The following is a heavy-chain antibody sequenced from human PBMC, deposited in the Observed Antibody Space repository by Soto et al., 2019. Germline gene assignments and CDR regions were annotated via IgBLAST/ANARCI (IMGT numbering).Heavy chain of an antibody. CDR3: ARQRDGY. Sequence: GGSLRLSCAASGFTFSRYGMTWVRQAPGKGLEWVANIKEDGSDKHYADSVKGRFTISRDNAQNSLYLQLNSLRAEDTAVYYCARQRDGYWGQGTLVTVSS. V-gene: IGHV3-7*05. J-gene: IGHJ4*02. CDR2: IKEDGSDK. CDR1: GFTFSRYG.